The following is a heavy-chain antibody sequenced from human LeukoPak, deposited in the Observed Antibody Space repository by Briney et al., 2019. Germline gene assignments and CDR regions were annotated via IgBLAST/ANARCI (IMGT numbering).Heavy chain of an antibody. V-gene: IGHV3-23*01. CDR3: AKIAGYSSSWYVDY. CDR2: ISGSGGST. CDR1: GFTFSSYA. D-gene: IGHD6-13*01. Sequence: PGGSLRLSCAASGFTFSSYAMSWVRQAPGKGLEWVSAISGSGGSTYYADSVKGRFTISRDNSKDTLYLQMNSLRAEDTAVYYCAKIAGYSSSWYVDYWGQGTLVTVSS. J-gene: IGHJ4*02.